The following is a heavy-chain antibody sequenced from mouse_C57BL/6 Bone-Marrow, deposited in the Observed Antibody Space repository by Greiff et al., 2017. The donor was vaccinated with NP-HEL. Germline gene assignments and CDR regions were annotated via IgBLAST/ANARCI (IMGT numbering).Heavy chain of an antibody. D-gene: IGHD3-2*02. Sequence: GGGLVQPKGSLKLSCAASGFTFNTYAMHWVRQAPGKGLEWVARIRSKSSNYATYYADSVKDRFTISRDDSQSMLYLQMNNLKTEDTAMYYCVGDSSGSAWFAYWGQGTLVTVSA. V-gene: IGHV10-3*01. CDR1: GFTFNTYA. CDR2: IRSKSSNYAT. CDR3: VGDSSGSAWFAY. J-gene: IGHJ3*01.